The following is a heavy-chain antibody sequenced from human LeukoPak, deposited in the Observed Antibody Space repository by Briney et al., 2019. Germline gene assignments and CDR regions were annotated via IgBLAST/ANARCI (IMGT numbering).Heavy chain of an antibody. V-gene: IGHV4-34*01. D-gene: IGHD5-24*01. Sequence: SETLSLNCAVYGGSFSGYYWSWIRQPPGKGLEWIGEINHSGSANYNPSLKSRVTISVDTSKNQFSLKLSSVTAADTAVYYCASPSRDGYNSPFDYWGQGTLVTVSS. J-gene: IGHJ4*02. CDR1: GGSFSGYY. CDR2: INHSGSA. CDR3: ASPSRDGYNSPFDY.